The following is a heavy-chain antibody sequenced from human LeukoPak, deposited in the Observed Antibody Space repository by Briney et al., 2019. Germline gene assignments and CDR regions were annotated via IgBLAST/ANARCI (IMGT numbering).Heavy chain of an antibody. D-gene: IGHD3-3*01. CDR3: ARDGVLRFLEWLFDYYGMDV. Sequence: GGSLRLSCAASGFTFSTYGMHWVRQAPGKGLEWAAVISYDGSNEYYADSVKGRFTISRDNAKNSLYLQMNSLRAEDTAVYYCARDGVLRFLEWLFDYYGMDVWGQGTTVTVSS. CDR1: GFTFSTYG. V-gene: IGHV3-30*03. CDR2: ISYDGSNE. J-gene: IGHJ6*02.